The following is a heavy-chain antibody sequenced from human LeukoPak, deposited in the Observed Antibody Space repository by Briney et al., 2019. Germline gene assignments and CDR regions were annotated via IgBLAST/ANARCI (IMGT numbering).Heavy chain of an antibody. Sequence: GRSLRLSCAASGFTFDDYAMHWVRQAPGKGLEWVSGISWNSGSIGYADSVKGRFTISRDNAKNSLYLQMNSLRAEDTALYYCAKARWFGELLLSAFDIWGQGTMVTVSS. J-gene: IGHJ3*02. CDR1: GFTFDDYA. CDR3: AKARWFGELLLSAFDI. V-gene: IGHV3-9*01. CDR2: ISWNSGSI. D-gene: IGHD3-10*01.